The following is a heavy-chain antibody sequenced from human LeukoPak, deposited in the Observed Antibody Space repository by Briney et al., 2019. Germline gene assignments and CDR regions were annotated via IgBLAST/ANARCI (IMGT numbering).Heavy chain of an antibody. V-gene: IGHV3-23*01. CDR2: ISGSGGST. D-gene: IGHD3-10*01. J-gene: IGHJ5*02. Sequence: QTGGSLRLSCAASGFTFSSCAMSWVRQAPGKGLEWVSAISGSGGSTYYADSVKGRFTISRDNSKNTLYLQMNSLRAEDTAVYYCANPVRGVIIDWFDPWGQGTLVTVSS. CDR1: GFTFSSCA. CDR3: ANPVRGVIIDWFDP.